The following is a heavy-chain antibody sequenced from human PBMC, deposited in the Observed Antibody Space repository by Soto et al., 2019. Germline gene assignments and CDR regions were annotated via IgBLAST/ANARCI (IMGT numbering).Heavy chain of an antibody. CDR3: DRVDILTVYGRMDV. V-gene: IGHV4-30-4*01. J-gene: IGHJ6*02. Sequence: PSETLSLTCTVSGDSIRSGNHYWSWIRQPPGKGLEWIGYIYYSGSTYYSPSIKSRVTISVETSKNKFSLKLNSVNAADTAVYYCDRVDILTVYGRMDVWGQGTTVTVS. D-gene: IGHD3-9*01. CDR1: GDSIRSGNHY. CDR2: IYYSGST.